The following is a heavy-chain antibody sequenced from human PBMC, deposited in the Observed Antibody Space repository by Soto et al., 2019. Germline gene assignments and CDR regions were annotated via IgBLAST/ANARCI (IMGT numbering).Heavy chain of an antibody. D-gene: IGHD2-15*01. Sequence: VKLQESGPGRVKPSGTLSLTCAVSGGSISSSTCWGWVRQPPGRGREGIGETSHSGSTNYNPSLKSRVTISVDKSKNQFSLKLSSVTAADTAVYYCARVRKDIVVVVDSYGMDVWGQGTTVTVSS. V-gene: IGHV4-4*02. J-gene: IGHJ6*02. CDR3: ARVRKDIVVVVDSYGMDV. CDR2: TSHSGST. CDR1: GGSISSSTC.